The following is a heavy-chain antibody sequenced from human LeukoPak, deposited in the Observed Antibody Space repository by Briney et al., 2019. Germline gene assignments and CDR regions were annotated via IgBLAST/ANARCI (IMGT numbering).Heavy chain of an antibody. Sequence: GGSLRLPCVASGFSLSGYWMYWVRQAPGKGLMYISRNNGDGSTTNYADVVKGRFTMSRDNVKNTLYLQMNSLRVEDTAVYYCARDPRNVGLAPWGQGTLVTVSS. V-gene: IGHV3-74*01. D-gene: IGHD2-15*01. CDR3: ARDPRNVGLAP. CDR1: GFSLSGYW. CDR2: NNGDGSTT. J-gene: IGHJ5*02.